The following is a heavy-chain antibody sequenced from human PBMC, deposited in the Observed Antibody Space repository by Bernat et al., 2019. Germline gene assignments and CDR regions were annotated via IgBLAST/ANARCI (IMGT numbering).Heavy chain of an antibody. CDR1: GASISRSSYY. CDR3: ARHIAVAENFDY. CDR2: IYYTGST. J-gene: IGHJ4*02. Sequence: QLQLQESGPGLVRPSETLSLTCTVSGASISRSSYYWGWIRQPPGKGLEWIGSIYYTGSTYYSLSLKSRVTISVDTSKNQFSLRLSSVTAADTAVYYCARHIAVAENFDYWGQGTLVTVSS. D-gene: IGHD6-19*01. V-gene: IGHV4-39*01.